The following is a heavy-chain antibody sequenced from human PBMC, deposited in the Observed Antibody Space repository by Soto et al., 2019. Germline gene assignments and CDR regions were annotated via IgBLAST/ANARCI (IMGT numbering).Heavy chain of an antibody. CDR3: ARDESYDILTGYYTPQRFDY. Sequence: GGSLRLSCAVSGFTFSSYWMSWVRQAPGKGLEWLANIKQDGSEKYYVDSVKGRFTISRDNAKNSLYLQMNSLRAEDTAVYYCARDESYDILTGYYTPQRFDYWGQGSLVTVSS. V-gene: IGHV3-7*01. CDR2: IKQDGSEK. CDR1: GFTFSSYW. J-gene: IGHJ4*02. D-gene: IGHD3-9*01.